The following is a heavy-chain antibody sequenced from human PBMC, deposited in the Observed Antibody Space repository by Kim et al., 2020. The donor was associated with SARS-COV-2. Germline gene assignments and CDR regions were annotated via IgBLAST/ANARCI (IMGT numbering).Heavy chain of an antibody. D-gene: IGHD3-10*01. V-gene: IGHV1-18*01. J-gene: IGHJ6*02. CDR2: ISAYNGNT. CDR1: GYTFTSYG. CDR3: ARSDHPYGSGSYYYYYYGMDV. Sequence: ASVKVSCKASGYTFTSYGISWVRQAPGQGLEWMGWISAYNGNTNYAQKLQGRVTMTTDTSTSTAYMELRSLRSDDTAVYYCARSDHPYGSGSYYYYYYGMDVWGQGTTVTVSS.